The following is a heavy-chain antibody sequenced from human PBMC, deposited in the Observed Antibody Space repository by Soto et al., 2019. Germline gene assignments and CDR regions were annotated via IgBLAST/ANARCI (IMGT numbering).Heavy chain of an antibody. CDR3: ASVRGQYYYGMDV. CDR1: GGSISSSNW. D-gene: IGHD3-10*02. V-gene: IGHV4-4*02. J-gene: IGHJ6*02. Sequence: SETLSLTCAVSGGSISSSNWWSWVRQPPGKGLEWIGEIYHSGGTNYNPSLKSRVTISVDKSKNQFSLKLSSVTAADTAVYYCASVRGQYYYGMDVWGQGTTVTVSS. CDR2: IYHSGGT.